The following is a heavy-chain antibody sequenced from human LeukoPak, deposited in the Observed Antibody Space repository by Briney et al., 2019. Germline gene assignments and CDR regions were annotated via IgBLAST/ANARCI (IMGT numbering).Heavy chain of an antibody. V-gene: IGHV3-30*04. CDR1: GFTFSSYA. D-gene: IGHD3-3*01. Sequence: GGSLRLSCAASGFTFSSYAMHWVRQAPGKGLEWVAVISYDGSNKYHADSVKGRFTISRDNSKNTLYLQMNSLRAEDTAVYYCARDPFASSFWSGYPYYYMDVWGKGTTVTVSS. J-gene: IGHJ6*03. CDR3: ARDPFASSFWSGYPYYYMDV. CDR2: ISYDGSNK.